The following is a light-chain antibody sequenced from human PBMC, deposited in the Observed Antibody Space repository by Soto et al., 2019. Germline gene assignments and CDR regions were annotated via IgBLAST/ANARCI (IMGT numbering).Light chain of an antibody. CDR2: EGG. CDR3: SSYVRSGAWV. V-gene: IGLV2-23*01. CDR1: SSDVGSYNL. Sequence: QSALTQPASVSGSPGQSITISCTGTSSDVGSYNLVSWYQQHLGKAPKLMIYEGGKRPSGVSNRFSGSKSGNTASLTISGLQAEDETDYYCSSYVRSGAWVFGGGTKLTVL. J-gene: IGLJ3*02.